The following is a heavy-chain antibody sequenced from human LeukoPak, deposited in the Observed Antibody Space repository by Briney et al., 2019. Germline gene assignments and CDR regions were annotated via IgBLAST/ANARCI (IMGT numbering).Heavy chain of an antibody. CDR1: GYTFTGYY. D-gene: IGHD5-18*01. Sequence: ASVKVSCKASGYTFTGYYMHWVRQAPGQGLEWMGWINPNSGGTNYAQKFQGRVTMTRDTSISTAYMELSRLRSGDTAVYYCAREEDTAMVPFDYWGQGTLVTVSS. V-gene: IGHV1-2*02. J-gene: IGHJ4*02. CDR3: AREEDTAMVPFDY. CDR2: INPNSGGT.